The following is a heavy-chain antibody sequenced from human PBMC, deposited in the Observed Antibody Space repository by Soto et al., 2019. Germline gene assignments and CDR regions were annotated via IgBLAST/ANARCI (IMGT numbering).Heavy chain of an antibody. D-gene: IGHD3-22*01. CDR1: GFTFSSYA. V-gene: IGHV3-23*01. CDR3: AKQGDYYDSSGYYDY. Sequence: GGSLRLSCAASGFTFSSYAMSWVRQAPGKGLEWVSAISGSGGSTYYADSVKGRFTISRDNSKNTLYLQMNSLRAEDTAVYYCAKQGDYYDSSGYYDYWGQGTLVTVSS. J-gene: IGHJ4*02. CDR2: ISGSGGST.